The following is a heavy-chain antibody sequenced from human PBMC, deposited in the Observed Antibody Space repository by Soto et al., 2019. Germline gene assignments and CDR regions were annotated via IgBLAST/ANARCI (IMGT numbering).Heavy chain of an antibody. D-gene: IGHD3-22*01. V-gene: IGHV3-23*01. CDR2: TSGSGGST. Sequence: GGSLRLSCAASGFTFSSYAMSWVRQAPGKGLEWVSTTSGSGGSTYYADSVKGRFTISRDNSKNTLYLQMNSLRAEDTAVYHCAKSAIRDSSGYYPFDYWGQGTLVTVSS. CDR1: GFTFSSYA. J-gene: IGHJ4*02. CDR3: AKSAIRDSSGYYPFDY.